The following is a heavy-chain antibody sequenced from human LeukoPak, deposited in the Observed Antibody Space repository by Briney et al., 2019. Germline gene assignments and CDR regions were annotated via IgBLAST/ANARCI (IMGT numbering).Heavy chain of an antibody. D-gene: IGHD5-18*01. CDR2: INPNSGGT. CDR3: ARDLWSDTDPTGYYYYYMDV. CDR1: GYTFTGYY. J-gene: IGHJ6*03. V-gene: IGHV1-2*02. Sequence: ASVKVSCKASGYTFTGYYMHWVRQAPGQGLEWMGWINPNSGGTNYAQKFQGRVTMTRDTSISTAYMELSRLRSDDTAVYYCARDLWSDTDPTGYYYYYMDVWGKGTTVTVSS.